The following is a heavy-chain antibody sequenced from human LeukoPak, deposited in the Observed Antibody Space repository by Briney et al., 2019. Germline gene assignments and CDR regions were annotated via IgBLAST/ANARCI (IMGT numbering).Heavy chain of an antibody. J-gene: IGHJ3*02. CDR1: GFTFSSYG. V-gene: IGHV3-30*18. Sequence: GGSLRLSCAASGFTFSSYGMHWVRQAPGKGLEWVAVISYDGSNKYYANSVKGRFTISRDNSKNTLYLQMNSLRAEDTAVYYCAKLPTYVILAVAGEPDAFDIWGQGTMVTVSS. CDR3: AKLPTYVILAVAGEPDAFDI. CDR2: ISYDGSNK. D-gene: IGHD6-19*01.